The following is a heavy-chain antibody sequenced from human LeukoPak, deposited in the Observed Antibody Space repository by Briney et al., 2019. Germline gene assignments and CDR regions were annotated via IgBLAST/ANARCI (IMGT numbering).Heavy chain of an antibody. J-gene: IGHJ4*02. V-gene: IGHV4-31*03. D-gene: IGHD1-26*01. CDR2: IYYSGST. Sequence: SQTLSLTCTVSGGSISSGGYYWSWIRQHPGKGLEWIGYIYYSGSTYYNPSLQSRVSISVHTSKNQFSLELSSVTAADTAVYYCARGPEWELMEFDYWGQGTLVTVSS. CDR3: ARGPEWELMEFDY. CDR1: GGSISSGGYY.